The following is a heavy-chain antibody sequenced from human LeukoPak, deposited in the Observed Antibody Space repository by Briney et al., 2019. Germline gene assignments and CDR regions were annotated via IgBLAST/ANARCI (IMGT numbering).Heavy chain of an antibody. V-gene: IGHV4-4*02. D-gene: IGHD6-13*01. CDR2: IYHSGST. Sequence: SEPLSLTCALSGGFMHSCNWLGRPRHPPGNGLEWIGEIYHSGSTDYTPSLKSRVTISVDKSKNQLSLKLSSVTAADTAVYYCAGSLIVAAGPFVYWGQGTLVTASS. CDR1: GGFMHSCNW. CDR3: AGSLIVAAGPFVY. J-gene: IGHJ4*02.